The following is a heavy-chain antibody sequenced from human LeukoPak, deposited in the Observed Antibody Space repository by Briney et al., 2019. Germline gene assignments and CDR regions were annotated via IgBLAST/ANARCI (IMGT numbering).Heavy chain of an antibody. J-gene: IGHJ3*02. CDR2: TYYRSKWYN. CDR1: GDSVSSNSAA. D-gene: IGHD2/OR15-2a*01. CDR3: ARTFRAAIDI. V-gene: IGHV6-1*01. Sequence: SQTLSLTCAISGDSVSSNSAAWSCIRQSPSRGLEWLGRTYYRSKWYNEYGVSVKSRITVNPDTSKNQFSLQLNSVTPEDTAVYYCARTFRAAIDIWGQGTLVTVSS.